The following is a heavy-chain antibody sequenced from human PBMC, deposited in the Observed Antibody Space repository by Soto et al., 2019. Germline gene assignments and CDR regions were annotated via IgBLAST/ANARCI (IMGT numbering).Heavy chain of an antibody. CDR3: ARENAQYYYGSGSSSNYYYYYGMDV. CDR1: GYTFTCYY. V-gene: IGHV1-2*02. Sequence: ASVKVSCKASGYTFTCYYMHWVRQAPGQGLEWMGWINPNSGGTNYAQKFQGRVTMTRDTSISTAYMELSRLRSDDTAVYYCARENAQYYYGSGSSSNYYYYYGMDVWGQGTTVTVSS. CDR2: INPNSGGT. J-gene: IGHJ6*02. D-gene: IGHD3-10*01.